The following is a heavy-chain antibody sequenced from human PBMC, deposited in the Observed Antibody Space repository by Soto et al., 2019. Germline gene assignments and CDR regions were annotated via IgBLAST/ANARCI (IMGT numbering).Heavy chain of an antibody. J-gene: IGHJ3*01. V-gene: IGHV4-61*01. CDR2: IYYSGST. CDR1: GGSVSSGSYY. Sequence: SETLSLTCTVSGGSVSSGSYYWSWIRQPPGKGLEWIGYIYYSGSTNYNPSLKSRVTISVDTSKNQFSLKLSSVTAADTAVYYCARVSRFSDGAIDAFDLWGQGTMVTVSS. D-gene: IGHD3-3*01. CDR3: ARVSRFSDGAIDAFDL.